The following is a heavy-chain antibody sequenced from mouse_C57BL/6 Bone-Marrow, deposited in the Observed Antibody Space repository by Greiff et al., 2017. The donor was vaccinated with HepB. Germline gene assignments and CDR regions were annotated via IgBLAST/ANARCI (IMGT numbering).Heavy chain of an antibody. J-gene: IGHJ2*01. V-gene: IGHV1-81*01. D-gene: IGHD2-4*01. Sequence: QVQLQQSGAELARPGASVKLSCKASGYTFTSYGISWVKQRTGQGLEWIGEIYPRSGNTYYNEKFKGKATLTADKSSSTAYMELRSLTSEDSAVYFCARLGYDYDVGYFDYWGQGTTLTVSS. CDR2: IYPRSGNT. CDR1: GYTFTSYG. CDR3: ARLGYDYDVGYFDY.